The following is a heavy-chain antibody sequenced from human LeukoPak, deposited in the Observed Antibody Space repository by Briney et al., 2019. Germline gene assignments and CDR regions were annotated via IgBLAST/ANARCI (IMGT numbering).Heavy chain of an antibody. CDR1: GFTFSSYS. CDR2: ISSSSSYI. Sequence: GGSLRLSCAASGFTFSSYSMNWVRQAPGKGLEWVSSISSSSSYIYYADSVKGRFTISRDNPKNSLYLQMNSLRAEDTAVYYCARDVTMVRGVNDAFDIWGQGTMVTVSS. V-gene: IGHV3-21*01. D-gene: IGHD3-10*01. J-gene: IGHJ3*02. CDR3: ARDVTMVRGVNDAFDI.